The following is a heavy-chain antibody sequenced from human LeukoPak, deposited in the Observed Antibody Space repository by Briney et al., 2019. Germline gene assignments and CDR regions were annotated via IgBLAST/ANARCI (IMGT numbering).Heavy chain of an antibody. D-gene: IGHD3-10*01. V-gene: IGHV4-59*01. CDR2: IYYSGST. Sequence: SETLSLTCTVSGGSISSYYWSWIRQPPGKGLERIGYIYYSGSTNYNPSLKSRVTISVDTSKNQFSLKLSSVTAADTAVYYCARDHYYGSGRWFDPWGQGTLVTVSS. CDR3: ARDHYYGSGRWFDP. CDR1: GGSISSYY. J-gene: IGHJ5*02.